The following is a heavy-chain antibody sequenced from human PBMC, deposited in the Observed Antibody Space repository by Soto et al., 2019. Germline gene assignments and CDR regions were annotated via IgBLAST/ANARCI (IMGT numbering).Heavy chain of an antibody. Sequence: EVQLVESGGGLVQPGGSLRLSCAASGFTFSSYSMNWVRQAPGKGLEWVSYISSSSSTIYYADSVKGRFTISRDNAKNALYLQMNSLRDEDTAVYYCAREVYYYDSRAYYYLDYWGQGTLVTVSS. CDR3: AREVYYYDSRAYYYLDY. CDR2: ISSSSSTI. V-gene: IGHV3-48*02. D-gene: IGHD3-22*01. CDR1: GFTFSSYS. J-gene: IGHJ4*02.